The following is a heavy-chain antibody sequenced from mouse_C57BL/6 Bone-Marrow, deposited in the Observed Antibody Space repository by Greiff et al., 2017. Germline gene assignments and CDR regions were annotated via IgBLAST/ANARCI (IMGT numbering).Heavy chain of an antibody. Sequence: DVKLVESGGGLVQPGGSLKLSCAASGFTFSDYYMYWVRQTPEKRLEWVAYISNGGGSTYYPDTVKGRFTISRDNAKNTLYLQMSRLNSEDTAIYYCARETGDYWGQGTTLTVSS. J-gene: IGHJ2*01. CDR1: GFTFSDYY. CDR3: ARETGDY. D-gene: IGHD4-1*01. CDR2: ISNGGGST. V-gene: IGHV5-12*01.